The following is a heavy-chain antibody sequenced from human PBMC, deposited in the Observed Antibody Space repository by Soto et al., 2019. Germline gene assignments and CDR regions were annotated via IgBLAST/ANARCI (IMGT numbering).Heavy chain of an antibody. CDR3: ARTTGYSPEGHGL. Sequence: PGESLKISCKVSGYSFTIYWISWVRQMPGKGLEWMGRIDPSDSYTNYSPSFQGHVTISADKSISTAYLQWSSLKASDTAMYYCARTTGYSPEGHGLWGQGTLVTVSS. V-gene: IGHV5-10-1*01. J-gene: IGHJ4*02. D-gene: IGHD2-15*01. CDR2: IDPSDSYT. CDR1: GYSFTIYW.